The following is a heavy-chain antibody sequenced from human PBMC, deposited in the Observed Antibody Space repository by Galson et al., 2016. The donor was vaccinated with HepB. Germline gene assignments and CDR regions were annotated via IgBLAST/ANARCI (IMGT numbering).Heavy chain of an antibody. CDR1: GFTFGSYA. CDR3: AVQMLLIPSIK. Sequence: SLRLSCAASGFTFGSYAMTWVRQAPGKGLEWVSSISGNAYRTYYADSVKGRFTISRDNSKNTVDLQMSSLRAEDRAVYYCAVQMLLIPSIKWGQGTLVTVSS. CDR2: ISGNAYRT. V-gene: IGHV3-23*01. J-gene: IGHJ1*01. D-gene: IGHD1-1*01.